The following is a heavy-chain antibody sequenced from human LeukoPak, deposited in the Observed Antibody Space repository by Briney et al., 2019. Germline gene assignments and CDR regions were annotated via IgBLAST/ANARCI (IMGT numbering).Heavy chain of an antibody. V-gene: IGHV1-69*06. Sequence: GASVTVSCKASGGTFSSYAISWVRQAPEQGLEWMGGIIPIFGTANYAQKFQGRVTITADKSTSTAYMELSSLRSEDTAVYYCARSGDGYRWGSDYWGQGTLVTVSS. CDR3: ARSGDGYRWGSDY. CDR2: IIPIFGTA. D-gene: IGHD5-24*01. CDR1: GGTFSSYA. J-gene: IGHJ4*02.